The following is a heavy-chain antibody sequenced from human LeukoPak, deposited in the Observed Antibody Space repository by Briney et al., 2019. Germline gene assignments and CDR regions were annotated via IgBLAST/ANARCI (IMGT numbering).Heavy chain of an antibody. D-gene: IGHD3-3*01. CDR2: ISWDGGST. CDR3: EKDCYYDFWSASPPHYYYYMDV. CDR1: GFTFDDYT. Sequence: PGGSLRLSCAASGFTFDDYTMHWVRQAPGKGLEWVSLISWDGGSTYYADSVKGRFTISRDNSKNSLYLQMNSLRTEDTALYYCEKDCYYDFWSASPPHYYYYMDVWGKGTTVTVSS. J-gene: IGHJ6*03. V-gene: IGHV3-43*01.